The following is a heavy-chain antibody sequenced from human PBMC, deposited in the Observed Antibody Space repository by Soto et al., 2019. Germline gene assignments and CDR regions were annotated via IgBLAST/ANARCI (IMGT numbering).Heavy chain of an antibody. CDR2: IYWDNDR. Sequence: QITLKESGPTLVEPTQTLTLTCSFSGFSLSNSGVGVGWFRQAPGKALECLGIIYWDNDRRYNPSLKDKLSTTKDTSKNQVVVNMTCMEPVDTGTYYCAHRVSYSVSCDVGWFDSWGQGTPVTVS. V-gene: IGHV2-5*02. J-gene: IGHJ5*01. CDR3: AHRVSYSVSCDVGWFDS. D-gene: IGHD3-10*01. CDR1: GFSLSNSGVG.